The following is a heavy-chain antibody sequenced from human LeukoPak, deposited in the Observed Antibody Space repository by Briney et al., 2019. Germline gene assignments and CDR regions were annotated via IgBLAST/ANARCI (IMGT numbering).Heavy chain of an antibody. Sequence: GGSLRLSCAASGFTFSDYAMHWVRQAPGKGLEWVALISYDGSNKYYADSVKGRFTISRDNFKNTLYLQINSVRAEDTAVYYCARATYYGYWSGYYGAFDYWGQGTLVTVSS. D-gene: IGHD3-3*01. J-gene: IGHJ4*02. CDR2: ISYDGSNK. V-gene: IGHV3-30*04. CDR3: ARATYYGYWSGYYGAFDY. CDR1: GFTFSDYA.